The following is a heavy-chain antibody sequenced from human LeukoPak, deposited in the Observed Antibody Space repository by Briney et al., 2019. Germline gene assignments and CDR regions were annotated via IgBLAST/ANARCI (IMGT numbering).Heavy chain of an antibody. CDR1: GLTLSSYA. J-gene: IGHJ4*02. CDR2: ISGSGGST. CDR3: AKGDVDIVATIFDY. Sequence: GGSLRLSCVASGLTLSSYAMSWVRQAPGKGLEWVSAISGSGGSTYYADSVKGRFTISRDNSKNTLYLQMNSLRAEDTAVYYCAKGDVDIVATIFDYWGQGTLVTVSS. D-gene: IGHD5-12*01. V-gene: IGHV3-23*01.